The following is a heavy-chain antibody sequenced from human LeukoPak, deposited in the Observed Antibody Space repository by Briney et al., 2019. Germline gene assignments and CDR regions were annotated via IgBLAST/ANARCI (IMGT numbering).Heavy chain of an antibody. J-gene: IGHJ4*02. CDR1: GFTFSSYD. Sequence: GGSLRLSCAASGFTFSSYDMSWVRQAPGKGLEWVSAISGSGGSTYYADSVKGRFTISRDNSKNTLYLQMNSLRAEDTAVYYCAIQSGGQQQPEFDYWGQGTLVTVSS. D-gene: IGHD6-13*01. V-gene: IGHV3-23*01. CDR2: ISGSGGST. CDR3: AIQSGGQQQPEFDY.